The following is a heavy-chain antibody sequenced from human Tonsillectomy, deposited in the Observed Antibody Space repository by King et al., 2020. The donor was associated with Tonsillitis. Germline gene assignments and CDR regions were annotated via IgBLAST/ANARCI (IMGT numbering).Heavy chain of an antibody. CDR3: VKDITWDNFGSGKYSSAFDI. J-gene: IGHJ3*02. CDR1: GFTFNDYT. D-gene: IGHD3-10*01. Sequence: VQLVESGGVVVQPGGSLRLSCAASGFTFNDYTMHWVRQAPGKGLEWVSLISWDGRSTYYADSVKGRFTISRDNSKNSLYLHMNSLRTEDTALFYCVKDITWDNFGSGKYSSAFDIWGQGTMVTVSS. CDR2: ISWDGRST. V-gene: IGHV3-43*01.